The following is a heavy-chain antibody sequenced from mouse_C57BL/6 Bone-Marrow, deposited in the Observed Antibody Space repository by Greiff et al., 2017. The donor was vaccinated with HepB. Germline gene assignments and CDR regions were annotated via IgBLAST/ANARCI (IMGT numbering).Heavy chain of an antibody. D-gene: IGHD1-1*01. CDR2: IYPGDGDT. V-gene: IGHV1-82*01. J-gene: IGHJ2*01. Sequence: QVQLQQSGPELVKPGASVKISCKASGYAFSSSWMNWVKQRPGKGLEWIGRIYPGDGDTDYNGKFKGNATLTADKSSSTAYMQLSSLTSEDSAVYFCARRGVRYFDYWGQGTTLTVSS. CDR3: ARRGVRYFDY. CDR1: GYAFSSSW.